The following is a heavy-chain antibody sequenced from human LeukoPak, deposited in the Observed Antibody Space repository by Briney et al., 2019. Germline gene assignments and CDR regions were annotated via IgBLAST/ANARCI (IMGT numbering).Heavy chain of an antibody. CDR1: GFTFSSYW. J-gene: IGHJ4*02. CDR3: ARDKGSAYRLYYFDY. V-gene: IGHV3-7*01. Sequence: GGSLRLSCAASGFTFSSYWMSWVRQAPGKGLEWVANIKPDGSEKYYVDSVKGRFTISRDNAKNSLYLQMNSLRAEDTAVYYCARDKGSAYRLYYFDYWGQGTLVTVSS. D-gene: IGHD6-25*01. CDR2: IKPDGSEK.